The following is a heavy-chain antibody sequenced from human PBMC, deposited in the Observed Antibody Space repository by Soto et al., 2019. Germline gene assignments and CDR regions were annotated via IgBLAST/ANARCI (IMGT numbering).Heavy chain of an antibody. CDR1: GFIFSDYY. D-gene: IGHD3-16*01. CDR2: ISNSGRST. CDR3: ARDHGGGGLTLEY. V-gene: IGHV3-11*01. Sequence: QVHLEESGGGLVKPGGSLRLSCTASGFIFSDYYMSWIRQAPGKGLELVLDISNSGRSTHHADSVEGRFTISRDNAKDSLYLQMNSLRPEDSAIYYCARDHGGGGLTLEYWGQGTLVTVSS. J-gene: IGHJ4*02.